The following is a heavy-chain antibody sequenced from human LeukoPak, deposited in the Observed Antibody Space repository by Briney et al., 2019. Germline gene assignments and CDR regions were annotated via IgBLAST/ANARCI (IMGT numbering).Heavy chain of an antibody. D-gene: IGHD1-1*01. Sequence: SDTLYLTCAVSGYSISSGYYWGWIRQPPGEGLEWIGTIFHSGNTYYTPSLKSRVIMSVDTSKNQFSLKLTSVTAADTAVYFCARRRQLGPKVFDYWGQGILVTVSS. V-gene: IGHV4-38-2*01. CDR2: IFHSGNT. CDR1: GYSISSGYY. J-gene: IGHJ4*02. CDR3: ARRRQLGPKVFDY.